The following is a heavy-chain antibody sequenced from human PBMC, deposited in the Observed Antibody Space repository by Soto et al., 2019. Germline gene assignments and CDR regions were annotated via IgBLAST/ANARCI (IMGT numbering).Heavy chain of an antibody. V-gene: IGHV4-59*08. CDR1: GGSISSYF. CDR3: ARRARGSSSFYYYYYMDV. CDR2: IYYSGST. J-gene: IGHJ6*03. Sequence: SETLSLTCTVSGGSISSYFWSWIRQSPGKGLEWIGYIYYSGSTDYNASLKSRVTMSVDTSKNEFSLKLSSVTAADTAVYYCARRARGSSSFYYYYYMDVWGKGTTVTVSS. D-gene: IGHD6-6*01.